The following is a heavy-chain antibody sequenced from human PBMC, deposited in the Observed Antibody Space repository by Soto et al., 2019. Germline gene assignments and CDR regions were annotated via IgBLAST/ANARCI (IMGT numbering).Heavy chain of an antibody. V-gene: IGHV3-53*04. Sequence: EVQLVESGGGLVQPGESLRLSCVASGFPFSYNYISWVRQAPGEGLEWVSVIYSGDSAYYADSVRGRFTISSHSSTDTVYLQMNGLRREDTAICYCARGGSGSGDNFDYWGQGTLVTVSS. J-gene: IGHJ4*02. D-gene: IGHD3-10*01. CDR1: GFPFSYNY. CDR2: IYSGDSA. CDR3: ARGGSGSGDNFDY.